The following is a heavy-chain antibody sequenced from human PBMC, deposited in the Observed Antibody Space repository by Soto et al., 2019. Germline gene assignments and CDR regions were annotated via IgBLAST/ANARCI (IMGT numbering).Heavy chain of an antibody. J-gene: IGHJ5*02. D-gene: IGHD5-18*01. V-gene: IGHV4-38-2*01. CDR1: GYSISSGYY. Sequence: PSETLSLTCAVSGYSISSGYYWGWIRQPPGKGLEWIGSIYHSGSTYYNPSLKSRVTISVDTSKNQFSLKLSSVTAAATAVYYCARSGTGYSYGNGFDPWGQGTLVTVSS. CDR2: IYHSGST. CDR3: ARSGTGYSYGNGFDP.